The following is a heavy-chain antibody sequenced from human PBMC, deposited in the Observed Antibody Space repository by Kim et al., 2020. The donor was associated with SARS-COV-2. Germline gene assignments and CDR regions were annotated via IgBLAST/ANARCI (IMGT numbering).Heavy chain of an antibody. Sequence: GGSLRLSCAASGFTFSTYWMHWVRQVPGKGLEWVSRVDGDGTGENYADSAKGRFTISRDNAKNTLYLKMNSLRAEDTAVYYCARDVRTGIIGPSAFDIWGRGTMVTVSS. CDR3: ARDVRTGIIGPSAFDI. CDR2: VDGDGTGE. CDR1: GFTFSTYW. V-gene: IGHV3-74*01. J-gene: IGHJ3*02.